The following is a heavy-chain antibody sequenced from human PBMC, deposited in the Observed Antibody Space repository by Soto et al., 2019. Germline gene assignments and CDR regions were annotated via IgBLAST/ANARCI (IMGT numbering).Heavy chain of an antibody. V-gene: IGHV3-21*01. CDR3: ARLPKGSMVTA. D-gene: IGHD2-21*02. Sequence: VQLLESGGGLVYPGASLRLSCETSGFSFSDYSMNWVRQAPGKGLQWVSYISSSGDDIHYADSVKGRFTVSRDNAKNALFLQMNSLRADDSAIYYCARLPKGSMVTAWGQGTLVTVSS. CDR2: ISSSGDDI. J-gene: IGHJ4*02. CDR1: GFSFSDYS.